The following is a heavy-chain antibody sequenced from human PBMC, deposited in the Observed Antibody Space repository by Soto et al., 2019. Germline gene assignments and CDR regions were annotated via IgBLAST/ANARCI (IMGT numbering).Heavy chain of an antibody. D-gene: IGHD5-12*01. CDR2: IIPILGIA. V-gene: IGHV1-69*02. CDR3: ARGEEGDIVATIHGQRDYGDYGYWYFDL. Sequence: QVQLVQSGAEVKKPGSSVKVSCKASGGTFSSYTISWVRQAPGQGLEWMGRIIPILGIANYAQKFQGRVTITAEKSTSTAYMELSSLRSEDTAVYYCARGEEGDIVATIHGQRDYGDYGYWYFDLWGRGTLVTVSS. CDR1: GGTFSSYT. J-gene: IGHJ2*01.